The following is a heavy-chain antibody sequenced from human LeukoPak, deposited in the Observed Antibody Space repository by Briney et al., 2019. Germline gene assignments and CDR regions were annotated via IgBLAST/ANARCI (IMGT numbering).Heavy chain of an antibody. J-gene: IGHJ4*02. V-gene: IGHV3-15*01. CDR2: IKRKGDDGTI. CDR3: TAGTGRSDFDY. D-gene: IGHD3/OR15-3a*01. CDR1: GFTFSNAW. Sequence: PGESLRLSCAASGFTFSNAWMSWVRQAPGRGLEWVGRIKRKGDDGTIDYAAPVKGRLSISRDDSKNTLYLQMNSLKSEDTAVYYCTAGTGRSDFDYRGQGTLVTVSS.